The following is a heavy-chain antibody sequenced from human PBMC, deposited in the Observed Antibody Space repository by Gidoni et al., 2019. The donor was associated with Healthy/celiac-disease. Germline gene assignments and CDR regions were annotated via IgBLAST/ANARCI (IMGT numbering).Heavy chain of an antibody. CDR2: ISSSSSTI. Sequence: EVQLVESGGGLVQPGGSLRLSCAASGFPFSSYSMNWVRQAPGKGLEWVSYISSSSSTIYYADSVKGRFTISRDNAKNSLYLQMNSLRDEDTAVYYCARVYYDILTGYPNVDYWGQGTLVTVSS. CDR1: GFPFSSYS. D-gene: IGHD3-9*01. J-gene: IGHJ4*02. CDR3: ARVYYDILTGYPNVDY. V-gene: IGHV3-48*02.